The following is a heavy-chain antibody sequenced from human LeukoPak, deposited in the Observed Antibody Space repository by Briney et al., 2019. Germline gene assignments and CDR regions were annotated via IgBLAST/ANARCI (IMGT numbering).Heavy chain of an antibody. Sequence: GGSLRLSCAASGFTFSSYAMSWVRQAPGKGLEWVSAISGSGGSTYYADSVKGRFTISRDNSKNTLYLQMNSLRAEDTAVYYCAKDDGFGELLRKPIDYWGQGTLVTVSS. V-gene: IGHV3-23*01. CDR1: GFTFSSYA. CDR2: ISGSGGST. CDR3: AKDDGFGELLRKPIDY. J-gene: IGHJ4*02. D-gene: IGHD3-10*01.